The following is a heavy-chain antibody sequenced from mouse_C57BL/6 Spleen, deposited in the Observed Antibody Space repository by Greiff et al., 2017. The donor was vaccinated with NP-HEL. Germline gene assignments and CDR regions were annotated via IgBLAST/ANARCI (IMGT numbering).Heavy chain of an antibody. Sequence: VQLQQSDAELVKPGASVKISCKVSGYTFTDHTIHWMKQRPEQGLEWIGYIYPRDGSTKYNEKFKGKATLTADKSSSTAYMQLNSLTSEDSAVYFWARKYYYGSSYDYFDYWGQGTTLTVSS. CDR3: ARKYYYGSSYDYFDY. CDR1: GYTFTDHT. CDR2: IYPRDGST. V-gene: IGHV1-78*01. J-gene: IGHJ2*01. D-gene: IGHD1-1*01.